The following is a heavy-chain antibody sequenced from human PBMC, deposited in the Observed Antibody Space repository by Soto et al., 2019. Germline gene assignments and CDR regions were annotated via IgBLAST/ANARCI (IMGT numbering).Heavy chain of an antibody. J-gene: IGHJ4*02. CDR2: IYYSGST. D-gene: IGHD2-2*02. Sequence: TSETLSLTCIVSGGSISSGDYYWSWIRQSPGKGLEWIGYIYYSGSTYYNPSLKSRLTISVDTSKNHFSLMVDSVTAADTAVYYCARARFQVLYGKPYFDSWGQGTLVTAPQ. CDR3: ARARFQVLYGKPYFDS. CDR1: GGSISSGDYY. V-gene: IGHV4-30-4*01.